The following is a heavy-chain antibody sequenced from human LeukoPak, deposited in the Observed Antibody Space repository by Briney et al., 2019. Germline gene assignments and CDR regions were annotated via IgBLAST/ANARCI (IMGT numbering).Heavy chain of an antibody. Sequence: ASVKVSCKAFGYTFTGYYMHWVRQAPGQGLEWMGWINPNSGGTNYAQKFQGRVTMTRDTSISTAYMELSRLRSDDTAVYYCARDPTGGWLEGPWGQGTLVTVSS. V-gene: IGHV1-2*02. CDR3: ARDPTGGWLEGP. J-gene: IGHJ5*02. CDR2: INPNSGGT. D-gene: IGHD6-19*01. CDR1: GYTFTGYY.